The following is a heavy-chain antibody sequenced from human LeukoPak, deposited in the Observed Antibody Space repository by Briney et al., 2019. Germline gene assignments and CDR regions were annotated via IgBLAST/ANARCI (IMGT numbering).Heavy chain of an antibody. CDR3: ATLYGDYVTSDY. CDR1: VYRFTVYY. CDR2: INPNSGGT. Sequence: ASVKVSCKASVYRFTVYYMHWVRQAPGKGREWMGWINPNSGGTHYAQKFLGRVTMTRDTSISTAYMELSRLTSDDTALYYCATLYGDYVTSDYWGQGTLVTVSS. V-gene: IGHV1-2*02. D-gene: IGHD4-17*01. J-gene: IGHJ4*02.